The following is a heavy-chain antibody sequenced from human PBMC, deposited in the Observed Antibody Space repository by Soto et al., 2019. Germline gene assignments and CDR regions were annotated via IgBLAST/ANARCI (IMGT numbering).Heavy chain of an antibody. J-gene: IGHJ6*02. CDR1: GGTFSSYA. CDR2: IIPIFGTA. V-gene: IGHV1-69*13. D-gene: IGHD3-3*01. CDR3: ARENITIFGVGKSARINYYYYGMDV. Sequence: ASVKVSCKASGGTFSSYAISWVRQAPGQGLEWMGGIIPIFGTANYAQKFQGRVTITADESTSTAYMELSSLRSEDTAVYYCARENITIFGVGKSARINYYYYGMDVWGQGTTVTVSS.